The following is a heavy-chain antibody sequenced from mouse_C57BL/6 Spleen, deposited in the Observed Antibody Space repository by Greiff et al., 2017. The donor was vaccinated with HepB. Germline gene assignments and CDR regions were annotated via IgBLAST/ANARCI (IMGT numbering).Heavy chain of an antibody. Sequence: EVKLMESGGGLVKPGGSLKLSCAASGFTFSSYAMSWVRQTPEKRLEWVATISDGGSYTYYPDNVKGRFTISRDNAKNNLYLQMSHLKSEDTAMYYCARETSYYAMDYWGQGTSVTVSS. V-gene: IGHV5-4*01. CDR3: ARETSYYAMDY. CDR1: GFTFSSYA. CDR2: ISDGGSYT. J-gene: IGHJ4*01.